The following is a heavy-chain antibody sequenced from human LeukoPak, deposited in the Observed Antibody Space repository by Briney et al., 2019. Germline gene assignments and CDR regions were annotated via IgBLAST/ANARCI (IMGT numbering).Heavy chain of an antibody. CDR1: GGSISSYY. V-gene: IGHV4-59*01. J-gene: IGHJ4*02. Sequence: KSSETLSLTCTVSGGSISSYYWSWIRQPPGKGLEWIGYIYYSGSTNYNPSLKSRVTISVDTSKNQFSLKLSSVTAADTAVYYCAKDQILEWFGYWGQGTLVTVSS. CDR3: AKDQILEWFGY. CDR2: IYYSGST. D-gene: IGHD3-3*01.